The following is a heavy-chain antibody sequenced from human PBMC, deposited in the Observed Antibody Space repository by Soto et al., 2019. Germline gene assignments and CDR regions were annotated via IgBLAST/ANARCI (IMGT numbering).Heavy chain of an antibody. CDR3: ATPRGDGCLQLPHYYYGMDV. CDR2: IIPIFGTA. D-gene: IGHD5-12*01. J-gene: IGHJ6*02. Sequence: QVQLVQSGAEVKKPGSSVKVSCKASGGTFSSYAISWVRQAPGQGLEWMGGIIPIFGTANYAQKFQGRVTITADESTSTAYMELSSLRSEDTAVYYCATPRGDGCLQLPHYYYGMDVWGQGTTVTVSS. CDR1: GGTFSSYA. V-gene: IGHV1-69*01.